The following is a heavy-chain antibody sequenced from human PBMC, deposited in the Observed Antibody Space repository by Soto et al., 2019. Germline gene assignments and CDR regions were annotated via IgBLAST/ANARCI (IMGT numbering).Heavy chain of an antibody. CDR2: IYYSGGT. Sequence: SETLSLTCTVPGAALSSGGYFYTWVRQPPGKGLEWLGYIYYSGGTNYNPSLKSRVTISLDKSKSQFSLRLISVTAADTAVYYCTREQSDDNYFDPWGQGTLVTVSS. CDR1: GAALSSGGYF. J-gene: IGHJ5*02. CDR3: TREQSDDNYFDP. V-gene: IGHV4-61*08. D-gene: IGHD6-19*01.